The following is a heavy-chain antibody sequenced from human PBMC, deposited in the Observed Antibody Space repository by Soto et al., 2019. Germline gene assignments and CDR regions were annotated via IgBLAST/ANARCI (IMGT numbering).Heavy chain of an antibody. CDR1: GLNFEKCS. CDR2: ISPASTYI. J-gene: IGHJ4*02. Sequence: GGSLRLSCTASGLNFEKCSFNWVRQPPGKGPEWLASISPASTYIRYADSVKGRFTISRDNARNSLSLQMMSLRADDTAMYYCAADTGDIEAVPATTWGQGTLVTVSS. D-gene: IGHD2-15*01. V-gene: IGHV3-21*04. CDR3: AADTGDIEAVPATT.